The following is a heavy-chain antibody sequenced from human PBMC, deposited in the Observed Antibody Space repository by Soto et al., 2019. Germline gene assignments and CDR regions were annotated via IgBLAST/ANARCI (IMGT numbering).Heavy chain of an antibody. Sequence: GGSLRLSCAASGFTFSSYTMAWVRQAPGKGLEWISAISGSGDSPSYADSVQGRFSISRDNLRNTFFLQMNSLRAEDTAFYYFPKARGTGDSVFVPDYWGHGALVTVSS. D-gene: IGHD2-8*02. CDR1: GFTFSSYT. J-gene: IGHJ4*01. V-gene: IGHV3-23*01. CDR2: ISGSGDSP. CDR3: PKARGTGDSVFVPDY.